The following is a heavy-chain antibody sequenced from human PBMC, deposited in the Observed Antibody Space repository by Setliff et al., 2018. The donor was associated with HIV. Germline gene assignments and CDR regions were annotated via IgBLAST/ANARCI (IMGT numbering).Heavy chain of an antibody. Sequence: ASVKVSCKSSGDTLTDYYMHWVRQAPGQGFEWMGWINPNSGDTNYAQKFQGRVTMTRDTSISTVYMELSGLRSDDTAVYYCARDRTQQNWGSRGYYYVDVWGNGTTVTVSS. CDR2: INPNSGDT. CDR1: GDTLTDYY. D-gene: IGHD7-27*01. J-gene: IGHJ6*03. CDR3: ARDRTQQNWGSRGYYYVDV. V-gene: IGHV1-2*02.